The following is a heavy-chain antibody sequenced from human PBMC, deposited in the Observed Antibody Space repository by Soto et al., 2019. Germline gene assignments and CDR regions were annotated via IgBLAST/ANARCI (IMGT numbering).Heavy chain of an antibody. V-gene: IGHV3-48*02. CDR1: GFTFSSYG. CDR3: ARSPYYYDSSNYYGY. Sequence: EVQLVESGGGLVQPGGSLRLSCAASGFTFSSYGMNWVRQAPGKGLEWVSYISSSSTTIYYADSVKGRFTIFRDNAKNSLYLQLNSLRDEDTAVYYCARSPYYYDSSNYYGYWGQGTLVTVPS. J-gene: IGHJ4*02. D-gene: IGHD3-22*01. CDR2: ISSSSTTI.